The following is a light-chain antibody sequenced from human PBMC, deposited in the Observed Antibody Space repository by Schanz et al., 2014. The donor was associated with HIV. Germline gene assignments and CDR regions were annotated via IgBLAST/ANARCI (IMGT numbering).Light chain of an antibody. CDR2: GDN. Sequence: QSVLTQPPSTSETPGQRVSISCSGSTSNIGSNTVTWYQQLPGTAPKLLIFGDNHRPSGVPDRFSGSKSGTSASLAISGLRSEDEADYHCAAWDDSLSGWVFGGGTKLTVL. V-gene: IGLV1-44*01. CDR1: TSNIGSNT. J-gene: IGLJ3*02. CDR3: AAWDDSLSGWV.